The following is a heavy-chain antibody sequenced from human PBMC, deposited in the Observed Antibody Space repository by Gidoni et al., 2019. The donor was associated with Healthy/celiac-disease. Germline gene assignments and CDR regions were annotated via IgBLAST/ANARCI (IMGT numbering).Heavy chain of an antibody. V-gene: IGHV4-34*01. CDR1: GGSFSGYY. J-gene: IGHJ5*02. CDR3: VCLDHRDVYNWFDP. CDR2: INHSGST. Sequence: QVQLQQWGAGLLKPSETLSLTCAVYGGSFSGYYWSGIRQPPGKGLEWIGEINHSGSTNYNPSLKSRVTISVDTSKNQFSLKLSSVTAADTAVYYCVCLDHRDVYNWFDPWGQGTLVTVSS.